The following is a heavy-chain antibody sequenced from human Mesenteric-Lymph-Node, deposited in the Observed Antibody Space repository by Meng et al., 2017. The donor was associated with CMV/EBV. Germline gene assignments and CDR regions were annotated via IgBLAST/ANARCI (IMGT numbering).Heavy chain of an antibody. D-gene: IGHD1-7*01. CDR1: GFSFSSYA. J-gene: IGHJ4*02. CDR2: ANGSGGST. V-gene: IGHV3-23*01. CDR3: AKDVWNYAFDY. Sequence: GESLKISCAASGFSFSSYAMSWVRQAPGKGLEWVSGANGSGGSTYYADSVKGRFTISRDNSKNTLYLQMNSLGVEDTAVYYCAKDVWNYAFDYWGQGTLVTVSS.